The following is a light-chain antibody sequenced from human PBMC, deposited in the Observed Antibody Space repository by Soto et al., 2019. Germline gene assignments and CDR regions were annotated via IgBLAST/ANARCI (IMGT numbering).Light chain of an antibody. CDR2: RSD. CDR3: SARDDILSGVV. Sequence: QSVLTQPPSASGTPGQRVTISCSGSSSHIGSNHVYWYQQFPGMAPKLLMYRSDQRPTGVSDRFSGSKSGTSASLAISGLRSDDEADYYCSARDDILSGVVFGGGTKLTVL. V-gene: IGLV1-47*01. CDR1: SSHIGSNH. J-gene: IGLJ2*01.